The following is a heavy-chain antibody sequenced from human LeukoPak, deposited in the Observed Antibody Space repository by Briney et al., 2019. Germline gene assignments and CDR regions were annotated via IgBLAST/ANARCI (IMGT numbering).Heavy chain of an antibody. CDR3: ARAPYFESSGPL. V-gene: IGHV3-30*03. D-gene: IGHD3-22*01. Sequence: GGSLRLSCAASGFTFSSYSVNWVRQAPGKGLEWVAIISHDGSNKYYADSVKGRFTISRDNAKNSVYLEMNGLRVEDTAVYFCARAPYFESSGPLWGQGTLVTVSS. J-gene: IGHJ4*02. CDR2: ISHDGSNK. CDR1: GFTFSSYS.